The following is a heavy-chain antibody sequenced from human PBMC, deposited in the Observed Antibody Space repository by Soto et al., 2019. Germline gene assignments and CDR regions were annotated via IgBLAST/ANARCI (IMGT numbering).Heavy chain of an antibody. J-gene: IGHJ3*02. Sequence: SETLSLTCAVSGGSISGGGCSWSWIRQPPGKGLEWIGYIHHSGSNYYNPSLKSRVTISVDRSKNQFSLKLSSVTAAETAVYYCARANQMAPKRNAFDIWGQGTLVTVSS. CDR1: GGSISGGGCS. CDR3: ARANQMAPKRNAFDI. V-gene: IGHV4-30-2*01. D-gene: IGHD2-8*01. CDR2: IHHSGSN.